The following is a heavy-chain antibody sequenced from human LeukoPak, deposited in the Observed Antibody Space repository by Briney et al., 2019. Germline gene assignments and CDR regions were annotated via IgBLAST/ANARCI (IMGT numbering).Heavy chain of an antibody. CDR1: GDSINSGDYY. J-gene: IGHJ4*02. V-gene: IGHV4-30-4*08. D-gene: IGHD3-22*01. CDR2: IYYSGST. Sequence: SQTLSLTCTVSGDSINSGDYYWSWIRQPPGKGLEWIGYIYYSGSTSYNPSLKSRVTMSVDTSKNLFSLKLKYVTAADTATYYCAREEYYYDSVGKRYYFDYWGQGTLVTVSS. CDR3: AREEYYYDSVGKRYYFDY.